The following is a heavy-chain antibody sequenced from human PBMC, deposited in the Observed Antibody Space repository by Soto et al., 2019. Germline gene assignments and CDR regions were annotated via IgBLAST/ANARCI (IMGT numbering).Heavy chain of an antibody. V-gene: IGHV3-30-3*01. Sequence: GGSLRLSCAASGFTFSSYAMHWVRQAPGKGLEWVAVISYDGSNKYYADSVKGRFTISRDNSKNTLYLQMNSLRAEDTAVYYCARDQDDILTGYSTNYYYYGMDVWGQGTTVTVSS. D-gene: IGHD3-9*01. J-gene: IGHJ6*02. CDR3: ARDQDDILTGYSTNYYYYGMDV. CDR1: GFTFSSYA. CDR2: ISYDGSNK.